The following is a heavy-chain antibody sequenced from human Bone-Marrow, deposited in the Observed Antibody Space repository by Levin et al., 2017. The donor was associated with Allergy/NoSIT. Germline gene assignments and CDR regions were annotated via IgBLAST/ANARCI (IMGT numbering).Heavy chain of an antibody. V-gene: IGHV3-48*04. Sequence: PGGSLRLSCAASGFTFSSYSMNWVRQAPGKGLEWIAYISSASNVIYYADSVQGRFTISRDDAKNSLYLQMNSLRAEDTAVYYCARDALGIIAVTTFDSWGQGTLVTVSS. CDR3: ARDALGIIAVTTFDS. CDR1: GFTFSSYS. D-gene: IGHD6-19*01. J-gene: IGHJ4*02. CDR2: ISSASNVI.